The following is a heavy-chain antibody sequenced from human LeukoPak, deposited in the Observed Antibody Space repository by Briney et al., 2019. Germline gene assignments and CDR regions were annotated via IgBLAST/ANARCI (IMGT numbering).Heavy chain of an antibody. D-gene: IGHD2-15*01. V-gene: IGHV1-18*01. CDR3: ARGICSGGSCYAGVYYYYMDV. CDR2: ISAYNGNT. Sequence: ASVKVSCKASGYTLTSYGITWVRQAPGQGLEWMGWISAYNGNTNYAQRLQGRVTMTTDTSTSTAYMELRSLRSDDTAVYYCARGICSGGSCYAGVYYYYMDVWGKGTTVTVSS. J-gene: IGHJ6*03. CDR1: GYTLTSYG.